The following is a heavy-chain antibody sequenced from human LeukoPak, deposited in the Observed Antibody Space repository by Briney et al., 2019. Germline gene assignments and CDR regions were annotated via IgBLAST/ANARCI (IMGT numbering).Heavy chain of an antibody. Sequence: GGSLRLSCAASGFTFSSYAMSWVRQAPGKGMEWVSAISGSGDSTYYADSVKGRFTLSRDNSKDTLYLQMNSLRAEDTAVYDCAKDYPLDYWGQGTLVTVSS. CDR2: ISGSGDST. CDR3: AKDYPLDY. J-gene: IGHJ4*02. CDR1: GFTFSSYA. V-gene: IGHV3-23*01.